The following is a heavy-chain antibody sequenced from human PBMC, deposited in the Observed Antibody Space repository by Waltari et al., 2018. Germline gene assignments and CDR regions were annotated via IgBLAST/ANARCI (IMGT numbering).Heavy chain of an antibody. D-gene: IGHD3-16*01. V-gene: IGHV4-59*01. CDR1: GGSISSYY. Sequence: QVQLQESGPGLVKPSETLSLTCTVSGGSISSYYWSWIRQPPGKGLEWIGYIYYSGSTNDNPSLKSRVTISVDTSKNQFSLKLSSVTAADTAVYYCARGGGYLLNYLFVSVPSPLFDYWGQGTLVTVSS. CDR2: IYYSGST. J-gene: IGHJ4*02. CDR3: ARGGGYLLNYLFVSVPSPLFDY.